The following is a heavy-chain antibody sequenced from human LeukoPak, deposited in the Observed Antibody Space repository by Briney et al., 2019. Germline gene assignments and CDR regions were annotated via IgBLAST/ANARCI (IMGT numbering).Heavy chain of an antibody. CDR1: GGSFSSYY. V-gene: IGHV4-59*01. Sequence: PSETLSLTCAVYGGSFSSYYWSWIRQPPGKGLEWIGYIYYSGSTNYNPSLKSRVTISVDTSKNQFSLKLSSVTAADTAVYYCARGGPPGYSSSWVYDYWGQGTLVTVSS. J-gene: IGHJ4*02. D-gene: IGHD6-13*01. CDR2: IYYSGST. CDR3: ARGGPPGYSSSWVYDY.